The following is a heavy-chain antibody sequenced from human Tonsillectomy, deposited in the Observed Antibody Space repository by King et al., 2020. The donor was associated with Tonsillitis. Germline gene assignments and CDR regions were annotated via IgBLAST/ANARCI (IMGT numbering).Heavy chain of an antibody. CDR2: IFSNDEK. CDR1: GFSLSNARMG. Sequence: TLKESGPVLVKPTETLTLTCTVSGFSLSNARMGVSWIRQPPGKALEWLAHIFSNDEKSYSTSLKSRPTITKDTSKSQVVLTMTNMDPVDTATYYCARILWFGELFGYFDLWGRGTLVTVSS. V-gene: IGHV2-26*01. CDR3: ARILWFGELFGYFDL. J-gene: IGHJ2*01. D-gene: IGHD3-10*01.